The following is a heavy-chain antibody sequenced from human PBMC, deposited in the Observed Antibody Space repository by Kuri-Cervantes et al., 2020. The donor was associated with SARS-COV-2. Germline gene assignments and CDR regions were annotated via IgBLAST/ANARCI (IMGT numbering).Heavy chain of an antibody. CDR1: GGTFSSYS. CDR2: ISAYNGNT. V-gene: IGHV1-18*01. J-gene: IGHJ3*02. Sequence: ASVKVSCKASGGTFSSYSVNWVRQAPGQGLEWMGWISAYNGNTNYAQKLQGRVTMTTDTSTSTAYMELRSLRSDDTAVYYCARDGYDFWSGSFFDIWGQGTMVTVSS. CDR3: ARDGYDFWSGSFFDI. D-gene: IGHD3-3*01.